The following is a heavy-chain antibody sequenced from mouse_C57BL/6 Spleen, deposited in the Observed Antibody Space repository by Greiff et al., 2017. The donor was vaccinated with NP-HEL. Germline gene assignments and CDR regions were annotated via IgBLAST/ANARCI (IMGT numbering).Heavy chain of an antibody. D-gene: IGHD1-1*01. Sequence: QVQLQQSGAELVKPGASVKISCKASGYAFSSYWMNWVKQRPGKGLEWIGQIYPGDGDTNYNGKFKGKATLTADKSSSTAYMQLSSLTSEDSAVYFCARWPYYGRPYYYAMDYWGQGTSVTVSS. J-gene: IGHJ4*01. V-gene: IGHV1-80*01. CDR1: GYAFSSYW. CDR2: IYPGDGDT. CDR3: ARWPYYGRPYYYAMDY.